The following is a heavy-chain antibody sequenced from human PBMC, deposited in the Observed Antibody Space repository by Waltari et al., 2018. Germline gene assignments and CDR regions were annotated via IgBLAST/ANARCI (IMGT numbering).Heavy chain of an antibody. Sequence: QVQLQESGPGLVKPSETLSLTCTVSGGSISSYYWSWIRQPAGKGLEWIGRIYTSGSTNYNPSLKSRVTMSVDTSKNQFSLKLSAVTAADTAVYYCARDSDGWFGEREFFDYWGQGTLVTVSS. V-gene: IGHV4-4*07. CDR2: IYTSGST. D-gene: IGHD3-10*01. CDR3: ARDSDGWFGEREFFDY. J-gene: IGHJ4*02. CDR1: GGSISSYY.